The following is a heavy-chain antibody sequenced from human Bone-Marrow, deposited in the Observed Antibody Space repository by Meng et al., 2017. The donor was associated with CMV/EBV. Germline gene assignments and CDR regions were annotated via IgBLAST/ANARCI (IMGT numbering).Heavy chain of an antibody. CDR3: ASFGLIVVVTSLEVRN. V-gene: IGHV3-48*03. CDR1: GFTFSSYE. J-gene: IGHJ3*01. Sequence: GGSLRLSCAASGFTFSSYEMNWVRQAPGKGLEWVSYISSSGSTIYYADSVKGRFTISRDNAKNSLYLQMNSLRAEDTAVYYCASFGLIVVVTSLEVRNWGQGTMVTVSS. CDR2: ISSSGSTI. D-gene: IGHD2-21*02.